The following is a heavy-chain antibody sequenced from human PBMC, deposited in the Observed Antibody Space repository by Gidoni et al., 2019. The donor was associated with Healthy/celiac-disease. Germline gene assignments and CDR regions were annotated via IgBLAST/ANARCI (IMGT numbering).Heavy chain of an antibody. V-gene: IGHV3-33*01. J-gene: IGHJ4*02. CDR2: IWYDGSNK. D-gene: IGHD2-21*01. CDR1: GFTFSSYG. CDR3: ARDATRVLIAYYFDY. Sequence: QVQLVYSGGGVVQPGRSLRLYRPASGFTFSSYGMHWVRQAPGKGLEWVAVIWYDGSNKYYADSGKGRFTISRDNSKNTLYLQMNSLRAEDTAVYYCARDATRVLIAYYFDYWGQGTLVTVSS.